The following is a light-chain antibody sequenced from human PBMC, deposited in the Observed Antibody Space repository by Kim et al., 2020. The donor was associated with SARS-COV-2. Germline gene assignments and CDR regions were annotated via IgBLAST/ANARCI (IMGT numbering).Light chain of an antibody. Sequence: QSALTQPDSVSGSPGQSITISCTGTSSGVATYNLVSWYQQHPGKAPKLMIYEGTKWPSGISNRFSGSQSGNTASLTISGLQAEDEADYYCCSHAGISTILVFGGGTQLTVL. CDR3: CSHAGISTILV. J-gene: IGLJ2*01. CDR1: SSGVATYNL. V-gene: IGLV2-23*03. CDR2: EGT.